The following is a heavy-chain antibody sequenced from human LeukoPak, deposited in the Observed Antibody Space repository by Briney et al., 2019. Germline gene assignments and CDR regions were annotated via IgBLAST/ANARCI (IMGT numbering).Heavy chain of an antibody. Sequence: GESLKISCKGSGYTFSSYWIGWVRQLPGKGLEWMGIIYPGDSDTRYSPSLQGQVTISVDTSIGTAYLRWSSLKASDTAIYYCARQNDFRLDYWGQGTLVTVSS. CDR1: GYTFSSYW. D-gene: IGHD3-3*01. CDR2: IYPGDSDT. CDR3: ARQNDFRLDY. J-gene: IGHJ4*02. V-gene: IGHV5-51*01.